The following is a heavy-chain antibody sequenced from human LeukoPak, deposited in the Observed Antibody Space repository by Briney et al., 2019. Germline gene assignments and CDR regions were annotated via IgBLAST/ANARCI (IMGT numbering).Heavy chain of an antibody. Sequence: SQTQSLTCTVSGNSISSGDNYWSWIRQPAGKGLEWIGRIYTSGSTNYNPSLKSRVTISVDTSKKQFSLKLSSVTAADTAFYYCARYIVSYPHDAFDIWGQGTMVTVSS. D-gene: IGHD1-26*01. CDR1: GNSISSGDNY. J-gene: IGHJ3*02. V-gene: IGHV4-61*02. CDR3: ARYIVSYPHDAFDI. CDR2: IYTSGST.